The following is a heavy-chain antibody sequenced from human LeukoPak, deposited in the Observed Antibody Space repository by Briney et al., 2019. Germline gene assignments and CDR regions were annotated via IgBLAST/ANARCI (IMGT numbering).Heavy chain of an antibody. CDR2: IYSGGST. CDR1: GFTVSSNY. CDR3: ARERNLEIAVAGTIFDY. J-gene: IGHJ4*02. D-gene: IGHD6-19*01. V-gene: IGHV3-66*01. Sequence: PGGSLRLSCAASGFTVSSNYMSWVRQAPGKGLEWVSVIYSGGSTYYADSVKGRFTISRDYSKNTLYLQMKSLRAEDTAVYYCARERNLEIAVAGTIFDYWGQGTLVTVSS.